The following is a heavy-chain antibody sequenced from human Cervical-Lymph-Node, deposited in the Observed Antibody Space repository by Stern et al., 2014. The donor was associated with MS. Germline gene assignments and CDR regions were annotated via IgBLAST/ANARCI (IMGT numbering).Heavy chain of an antibody. CDR3: TRFYGDELLGFDY. J-gene: IGHJ4*02. V-gene: IGHV1-46*01. CDR1: GYTFTDYY. CDR2: VNPSGSTT. Sequence: VQLVESGAEVKKPGASVKLSCKASGYTFTDYYIHWVRQAPGQGLEGMGMVNPSGSTTSYAQRFQDRITMTWDTSTSTVFMELGSVRSDDTAIYYCTRFYGDELLGFDYWGQGSQVTVSS. D-gene: IGHD4-17*01.